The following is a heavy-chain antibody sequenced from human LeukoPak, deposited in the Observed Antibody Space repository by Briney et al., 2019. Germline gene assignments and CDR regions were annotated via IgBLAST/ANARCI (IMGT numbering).Heavy chain of an antibody. CDR2: IYYSGST. CDR1: RRSLSSYH. J-gene: IGHJ3*02. CDR3: GILGRWERLMSAFDI. V-gene: IGHV4-59*08. D-gene: IGHD2-15*01. Sequence: SETLSLTCTLPRRSLSSYHWILIRQPPGKGLEWIGYIYYSGSTNYNPSLKSRVTISVDTSKDQFSLKLSSVTAADTVVYYGGILGRWERLMSAFDIWGQGTMVTVSS.